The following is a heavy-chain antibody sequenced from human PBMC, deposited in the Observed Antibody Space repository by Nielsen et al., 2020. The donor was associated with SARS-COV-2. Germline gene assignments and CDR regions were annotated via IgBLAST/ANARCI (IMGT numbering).Heavy chain of an antibody. J-gene: IGHJ4*02. V-gene: IGHV3-23*01. Sequence: GESLKISCAASGFTFSSYGMNWVRQAPGKGLEWVSIISGSGYNIYYADSVRGRFTISRDNSKNTAYLQMNSLRDEDTAVYFCARRRITGSIDYWGQGTQVIVSS. CDR1: GFTFSSYG. CDR2: ISGSGYNI. D-gene: IGHD1-20*01. CDR3: ARRRITGSIDY.